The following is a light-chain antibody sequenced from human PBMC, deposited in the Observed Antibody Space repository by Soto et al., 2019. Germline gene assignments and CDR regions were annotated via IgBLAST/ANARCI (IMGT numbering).Light chain of an antibody. Sequence: QSVLTQPASVSGSPGQSITISCTGTSSDVGGYNYVSWYQQHPGKAPKLMIYEVNNRPSGFSDRFSGSKSGNTASLTSAGLHAEDEADYYCSSYTSIGTLVFGTGTKVTVL. V-gene: IGLV2-14*01. CDR2: EVN. CDR1: SSDVGGYNY. CDR3: SSYTSIGTLV. J-gene: IGLJ1*01.